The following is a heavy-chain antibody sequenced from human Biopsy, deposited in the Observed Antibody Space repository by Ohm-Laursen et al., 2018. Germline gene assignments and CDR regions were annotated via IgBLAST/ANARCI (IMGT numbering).Heavy chain of an antibody. D-gene: IGHD3-22*01. CDR2: IWYDGTNE. CDR3: AKDWTSQYYYDSMDDY. Sequence: RSLRLSCAASGFTFGHYAMHWVRQAPGKGLEWISLIWYDGTNEDYADSVKGRFTISRDNSKDTLYLQMNSLRVEDTAVYYCAKDWTSQYYYDSMDDYWGQGTLVTVSS. V-gene: IGHV3-33*04. CDR1: GFTFGHYA. J-gene: IGHJ4*02.